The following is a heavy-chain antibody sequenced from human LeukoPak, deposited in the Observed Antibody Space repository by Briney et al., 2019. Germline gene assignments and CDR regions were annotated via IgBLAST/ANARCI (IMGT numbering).Heavy chain of an antibody. CDR1: GFTFSSHA. CDR2: ISGTGDTT. D-gene: IGHD3-22*01. Sequence: GGSLRLSCAASGFTFSSHAMSWVRQAPGKGLEWVSSISGTGDTTHYADSVKGRFTISRDNFETTLYLQMNSLRAEDTAVYECAKALGVMYFYDSSGYYYTPFDYWGQGSLVTVSS. V-gene: IGHV3-23*01. J-gene: IGHJ4*02. CDR3: AKALGVMYFYDSSGYYYTPFDY.